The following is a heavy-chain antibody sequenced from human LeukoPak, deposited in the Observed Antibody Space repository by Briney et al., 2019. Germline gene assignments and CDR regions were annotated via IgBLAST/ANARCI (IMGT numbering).Heavy chain of an antibody. CDR2: ISGSADST. J-gene: IGHJ4*02. Sequence: PGGSLRLSCAASGFTFSTYAMSWVRQAPGKGLEWVSAISGSADSTYYAHSVKGQFAISRDNSKNTLYLQMNSLRAEDTAVYFCAKDRARGGTTDFDYWGQGTLVTVSS. CDR3: AKDRARGGTTDFDY. D-gene: IGHD1-7*01. CDR1: GFTFSTYA. V-gene: IGHV3-23*01.